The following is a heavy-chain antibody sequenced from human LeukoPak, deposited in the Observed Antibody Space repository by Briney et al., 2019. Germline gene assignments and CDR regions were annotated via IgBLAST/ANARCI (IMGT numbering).Heavy chain of an antibody. V-gene: IGHV3-23*01. D-gene: IGHD3-9*01. CDR3: AKDGGGVRDYDILTGYQDY. J-gene: IGHJ4*02. CDR2: IGESDGRT. Sequence: GGSLRLSCAASGFTVTTLAMTWVRQAPGKGLEWVSVIGESDGRTYYADSVKGRFTISRDESKNTLYLQTNSLRAEDTALYYYAKDGGGVRDYDILTGYQDYWGQGTLVTVSS. CDR1: GFTVTTLA.